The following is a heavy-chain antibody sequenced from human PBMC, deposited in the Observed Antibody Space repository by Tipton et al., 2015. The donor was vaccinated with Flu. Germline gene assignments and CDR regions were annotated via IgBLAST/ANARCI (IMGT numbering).Heavy chain of an antibody. CDR2: IWFDGRNN. V-gene: IGHV3-33*06. J-gene: IGHJ4*02. CDR3: AKESVRYFPSLDY. D-gene: IGHD3-9*01. CDR1: GFTFSTFG. Sequence: SGFTFSTFGMHWVRQAPGKGLEWVAVIWFDGRNNYYADSVKGRFTISRDNSKNTVYLQMNSLGAEDTAVYYCAKESVRYFPSLDYWGQGTLVTVSS.